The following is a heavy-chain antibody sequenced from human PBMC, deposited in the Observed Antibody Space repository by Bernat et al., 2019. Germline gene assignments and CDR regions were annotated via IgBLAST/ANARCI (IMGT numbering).Heavy chain of an antibody. V-gene: IGHV4-59*08. J-gene: IGHJ4*02. CDR3: ATQQPLGGFGSGGFYFDY. CDR1: GGSISSYY. Sequence: QVQLQESGPGLVKPSETLSLTCTVSGGSISSYYWSWIRQPPGKGLEWIGYIYYSGSTNYNPSLKSRVTISVDTSKNQFSLKLSSVTAADTAVYYCATQQPLGGFGSGGFYFDYWGQGTLVTVSS. CDR2: IYYSGST. D-gene: IGHD3-10*01.